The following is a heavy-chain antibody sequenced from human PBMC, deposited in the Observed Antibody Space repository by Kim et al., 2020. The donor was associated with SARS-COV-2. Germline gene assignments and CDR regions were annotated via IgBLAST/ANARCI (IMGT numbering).Heavy chain of an antibody. J-gene: IGHJ5*02. CDR3: ARTLYYYGSGSYYLRAAWFDP. CDR2: INHSGST. Sequence: SETLSLTCAVYGGSFSGYYWSWIRQPPGKGLEWIGEINHSGSTNYNPSLKSRVTISVDTSKNQFSLKLSSVTAADTAVYYCARTLYYYGSGSYYLRAAWFDPWGQGTLVTVSS. CDR1: GGSFSGYY. V-gene: IGHV4-34*01. D-gene: IGHD3-10*01.